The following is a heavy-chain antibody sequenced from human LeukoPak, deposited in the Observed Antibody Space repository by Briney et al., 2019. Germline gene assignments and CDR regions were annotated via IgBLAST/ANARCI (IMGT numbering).Heavy chain of an antibody. V-gene: IGHV3-23*01. CDR1: VFTFSSYA. CDR3: APMGVTTWLDY. Sequence: GGSLRLSCATSVFTFSSYAMSWVRQAPGKGLEWVSAISGSGGSTYYADSVKGRFTISRDNSKHSLYLQMNSLRAEDTAVYYCAPMGVTTWLDYWGQELRVTVSS. J-gene: IGHJ4*02. CDR2: ISGSGGST. D-gene: IGHD4-17*01.